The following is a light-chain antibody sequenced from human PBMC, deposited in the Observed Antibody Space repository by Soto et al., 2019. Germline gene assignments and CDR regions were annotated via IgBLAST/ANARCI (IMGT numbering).Light chain of an antibody. J-gene: IGKJ1*01. Sequence: VMTDSPATLSVYPLERASLSFRSSQIVSSDLAWYHQKPGQAPSVLIYGSSTTAPGIPARFSGSGSGTEFTLTISSLQSEDSAVYHCQQYNDWPRTSGQGTKVDNK. CDR1: QIVSSD. CDR2: GSS. V-gene: IGKV3-15*01. CDR3: QQYNDWPRT.